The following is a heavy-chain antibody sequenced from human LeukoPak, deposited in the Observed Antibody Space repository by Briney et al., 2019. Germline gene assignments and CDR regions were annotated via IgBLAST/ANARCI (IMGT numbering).Heavy chain of an antibody. D-gene: IGHD3-10*01. CDR3: AKDLRVTMVRGVFDY. CDR1: GFTFSSYA. CDR2: ISGSGGSA. J-gene: IGHJ4*02. Sequence: PGGSLRLSCAASGFTFSSYAMSWVRQAPGKGLEWVSAISGSGGSAYYADSVKGRFTISRDNSKNTLYLQMNSLRAEDTAVYYCAKDLRVTMVRGVFDYWGQGTLVTVSS. V-gene: IGHV3-23*01.